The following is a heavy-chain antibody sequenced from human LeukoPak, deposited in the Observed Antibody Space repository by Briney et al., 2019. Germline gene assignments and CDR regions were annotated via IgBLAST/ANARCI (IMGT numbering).Heavy chain of an antibody. D-gene: IGHD4-23*01. CDR3: ARQDYGGNFRWWFDP. V-gene: IGHV5-51*01. J-gene: IGHJ5*02. CDR2: IYPGDSDT. CDR1: GYSFTSYW. Sequence: LGESLKISCQGSGYSFTSYWIGWVRQMPGKGLEWMGIIYPGDSDTRYNPSFQGQVTISADKSISTAYLQWSSLKASDTAMYYCARQDYGGNFRWWFDPWGQGTLVTVSS.